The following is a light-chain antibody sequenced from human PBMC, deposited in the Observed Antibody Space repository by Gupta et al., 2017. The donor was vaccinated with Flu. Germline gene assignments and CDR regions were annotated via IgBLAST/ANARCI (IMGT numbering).Light chain of an antibody. Sequence: TQITQSPSSLSASVGDRVTITCQASQDISNYLNWFQQKPGQAPKLLISDASHLQKGVPSRFSGRGSGTEFSFTISSLQAEDIGTFFCQQYESLPLTFGGGTKVEI. V-gene: IGKV1-33*01. CDR3: QQYESLPLT. J-gene: IGKJ4*01. CDR2: DAS. CDR1: QDISNY.